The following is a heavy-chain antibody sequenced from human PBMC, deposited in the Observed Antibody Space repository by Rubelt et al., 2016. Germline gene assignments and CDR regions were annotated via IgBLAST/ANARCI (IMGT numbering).Heavy chain of an antibody. J-gene: IGHJ4*02. CDR1: GHSISSGYF. CDR3: ARGLFPGIAGLCC. CDR2: FFHTGNT. D-gene: IGHD6-13*01. V-gene: IGHV4-38-2*02. Sequence: QVQLQESGPGLVKASETLSLTCTVSGHSISSGYFWGWIRQSPGKGLEWIGSFFHTGNTYYNPSLKSRVTISGDTSKNQFSLKLSSVSAADTAVYYCARGLFPGIAGLCCWGQGTLVTVSS.